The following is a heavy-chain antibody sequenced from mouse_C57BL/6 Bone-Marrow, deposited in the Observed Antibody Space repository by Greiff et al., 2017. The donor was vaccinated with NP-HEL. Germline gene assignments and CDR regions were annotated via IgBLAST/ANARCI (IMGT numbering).Heavy chain of an antibody. D-gene: IGHD1-1*01. J-gene: IGHJ1*03. CDR3: TRSGDYYGSSPYWYFDV. CDR2: IYPGNSDT. V-gene: IGHV1-5*01. CDR1: GYTFTSYW. Sequence: VQLQQSGTVLARPGASVKMSCKTSGYTFTSYWMHWVKQRPGQGLEWIGAIYPGNSDTSYNQKFKGKAKLTAVTSASTAYMELSSLTNEDSAVYYCTRSGDYYGSSPYWYFDVWGTGTTVTVSS.